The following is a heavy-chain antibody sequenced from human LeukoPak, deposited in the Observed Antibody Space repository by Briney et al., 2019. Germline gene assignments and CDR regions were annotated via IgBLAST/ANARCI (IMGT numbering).Heavy chain of an antibody. D-gene: IGHD3/OR15-3a*01. Sequence: GGSLRLSCAASGFTVSSNYMSWVRQAPGKGLEWVSVIYSGGSTYYADSVKGRFTISRDTFNRTLYLQMNSLRVDDTAVYYCAKSKGLYHYYAMDVWGQGTTVIVSS. J-gene: IGHJ6*02. CDR3: AKSKGLYHYYAMDV. V-gene: IGHV3-53*01. CDR1: GFTVSSNY. CDR2: IYSGGST.